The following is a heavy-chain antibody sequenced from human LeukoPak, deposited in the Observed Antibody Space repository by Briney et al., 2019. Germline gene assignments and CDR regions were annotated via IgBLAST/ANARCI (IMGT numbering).Heavy chain of an antibody. CDR2: IYYSGST. Sequence: PSETLSLTCTVSGGSISSYYWSWIRQPPGKGLEWIGYIYYSGSTNYNPSLKSRVTISVDTSKNQFSLKLSSATAADTAVYYCARQDGDGYNSDAFDIWGQGTMVTVSS. D-gene: IGHD5-24*01. V-gene: IGHV4-59*08. CDR3: ARQDGDGYNSDAFDI. J-gene: IGHJ3*02. CDR1: GGSISSYY.